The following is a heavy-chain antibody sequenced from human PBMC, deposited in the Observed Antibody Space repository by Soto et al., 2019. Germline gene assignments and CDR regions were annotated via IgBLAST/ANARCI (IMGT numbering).Heavy chain of an antibody. J-gene: IGHJ4*02. CDR3: ARGYGARPNFDY. D-gene: IGHD6-6*01. Sequence: SETLSLTCTVSGGSISSGGYYWSWIRQHPGKGLEWIGYIYYSGSTYYNPSLKSRVTISVDTSKNQFSLKLSSVTAADTAVYYCARGYGARPNFDYWGQGTLVTVSS. CDR2: IYYSGST. CDR1: GGSISSGGYY. V-gene: IGHV4-31*03.